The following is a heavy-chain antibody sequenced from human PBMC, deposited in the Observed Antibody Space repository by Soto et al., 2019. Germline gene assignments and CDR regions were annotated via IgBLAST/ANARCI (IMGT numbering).Heavy chain of an antibody. CDR3: AKVKELRLLWFGELLYGFDY. Sequence: EVQLLESGGGLVQPGGSLRLSCAASGFTFSSYAMSWVGQAPGKGLEWVSAISGSGGSTYYADSVKGRFTISRDNSKNTLYLQMNSLRAEDTAVYYCAKVKELRLLWFGELLYGFDYWGQGTLVTVSS. J-gene: IGHJ4*02. D-gene: IGHD3-10*01. CDR1: GFTFSSYA. V-gene: IGHV3-23*01. CDR2: ISGSGGST.